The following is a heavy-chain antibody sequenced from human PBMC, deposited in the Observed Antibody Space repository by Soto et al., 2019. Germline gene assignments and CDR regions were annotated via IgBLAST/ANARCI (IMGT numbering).Heavy chain of an antibody. CDR3: ATVTTHYRGIAVAGTGLGWFDP. D-gene: IGHD6-19*01. Sequence: QVQLVQSGAEVKKPGSSVKVSCKASGGTFSSYAISWVRQAPGQGLEWMGGIIPIFGTANYAQKFQGRVTITADESTSTAYMELSSLRSEDTAVYYCATVTTHYRGIAVAGTGLGWFDPWGQGTLVTVSS. V-gene: IGHV1-69*12. J-gene: IGHJ5*02. CDR2: IIPIFGTA. CDR1: GGTFSSYA.